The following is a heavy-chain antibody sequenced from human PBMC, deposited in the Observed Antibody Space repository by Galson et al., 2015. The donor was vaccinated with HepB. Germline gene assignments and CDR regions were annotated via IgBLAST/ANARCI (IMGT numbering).Heavy chain of an antibody. V-gene: IGHV1-69*13. CDR1: GGTFSSYA. Sequence: SVKVSCKASGGTFSSYAISWVRQAPGQGLEWMGGIIPIFGTANYAQKFQGRVTITADESTSTAYMELSSLRSEDTAVYYCARDRKGQRMTPGKVNLEWLLYGRVYYGMDVWGQGTTVTVSS. J-gene: IGHJ6*02. CDR2: IIPIFGTA. CDR3: ARDRKGQRMTPGKVNLEWLLYGRVYYGMDV. D-gene: IGHD3-3*01.